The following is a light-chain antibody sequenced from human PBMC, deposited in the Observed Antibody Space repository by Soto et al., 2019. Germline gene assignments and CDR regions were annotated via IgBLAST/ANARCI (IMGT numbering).Light chain of an antibody. J-gene: IGKJ3*01. V-gene: IGKV1-39*01. CDR2: AAS. CDR3: QASSSILSVT. CDR1: QSISAY. Sequence: DIQMTQSPSSMSASVGDRVTITCRASQSISAYLNWYQQKPGKAPKLLIYAASSLQSGVPSRFSGSGSGTDFTLTISSLQPEDFATYYCQASSSILSVTLGAGTQVDIK.